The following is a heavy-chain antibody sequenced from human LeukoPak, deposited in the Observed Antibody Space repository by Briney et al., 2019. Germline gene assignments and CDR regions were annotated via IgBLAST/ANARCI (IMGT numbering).Heavy chain of an antibody. J-gene: IGHJ1*01. CDR2: TYYRSKWSS. Sequence: SQTLSLSCGISGDSVSRNTATWNWIRHSPWRGLEWLGRTYYRSKWSSVYAASVKSRMTVTPDTSKNQVSLQLNSVTPEDTAVYYCASNGYYQEYLQHWGQGTLVTVSS. V-gene: IGHV6-1*01. D-gene: IGHD2-2*01. CDR3: ASNGYYQEYLQH. CDR1: GDSVSRNTAT.